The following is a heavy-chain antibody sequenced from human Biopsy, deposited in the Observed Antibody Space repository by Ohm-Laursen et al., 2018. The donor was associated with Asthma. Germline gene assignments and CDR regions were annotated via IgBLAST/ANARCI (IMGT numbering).Heavy chain of an antibody. J-gene: IGHJ4*02. CDR3: ARQVKSTVFGVSYKKFDF. CDR1: VLTFSSYG. D-gene: IGHD3-3*01. V-gene: IGHV3-30*03. CDR2: ISNDGANK. Sequence: SLRLSCSASVLTFSSYGMVWVRLAPGKGLEWVALISNDGANKFYADSVQGRFTISRDNSKDTLYLQMHSLKIEDTAVYFCARQVKSTVFGVSYKKFDFWGQGTLVAVSS.